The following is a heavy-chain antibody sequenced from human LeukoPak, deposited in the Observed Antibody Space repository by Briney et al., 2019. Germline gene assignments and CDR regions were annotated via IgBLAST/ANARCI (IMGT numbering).Heavy chain of an antibody. CDR1: GFTVSSDY. CDR3: ARADIVVVPAAMWTDAFDI. D-gene: IGHD2-2*01. J-gene: IGHJ3*02. CDR2: IYSGGST. Sequence: GGSLRLSCAASGFTVSSDYMSWVRQAPGKGLEWVSVIYSGGSTYYSDSVKGRFTISRDTSKNPLYIKINSLRAADTAVYYCARADIVVVPAAMWTDAFDIWGQGTMVTVSS. V-gene: IGHV3-66*01.